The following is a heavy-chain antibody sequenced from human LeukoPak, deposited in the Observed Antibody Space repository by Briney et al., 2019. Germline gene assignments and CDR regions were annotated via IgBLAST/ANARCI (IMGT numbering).Heavy chain of an antibody. J-gene: IGHJ4*02. D-gene: IGHD5-12*01. CDR3: AKDQGWLDYVDY. Sequence: GGSLRLSCAASGFTFSSYAMHWVRQAPGKGLEWVAVISYDGSNKYYADSVKGRFTISRDNSKNTLYLQMNSLRAEDTAVYYCAKDQGWLDYVDYWGQGTLVTVSS. CDR1: GFTFSSYA. V-gene: IGHV3-30-3*01. CDR2: ISYDGSNK.